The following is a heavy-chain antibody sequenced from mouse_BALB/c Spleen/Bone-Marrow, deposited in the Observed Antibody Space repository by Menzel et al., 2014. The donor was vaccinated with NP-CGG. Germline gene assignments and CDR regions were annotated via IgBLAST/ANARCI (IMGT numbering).Heavy chain of an antibody. J-gene: IGHJ4*01. V-gene: IGHV1-80*01. CDR3: ARWLPAMDY. Sequence: VQVVESGAELVRPGSSVKISCKAPGYAFSSYWMSWVKQRPGQGLEWIGQIYPGDGDTNYNGKFKGKATLTADKSSSTAYMQLSSLTSEDSAVYFCARWLPAMDYWGQGTSVTVSS. CDR1: GYAFSSYW. D-gene: IGHD2-2*01. CDR2: IYPGDGDT.